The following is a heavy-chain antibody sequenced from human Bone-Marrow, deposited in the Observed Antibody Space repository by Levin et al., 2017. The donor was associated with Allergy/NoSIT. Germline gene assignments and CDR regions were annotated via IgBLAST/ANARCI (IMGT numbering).Heavy chain of an antibody. Sequence: PSETLSLTCTVSGGSINSGGYYWSWIRQRPGKGLEWIGHIYYIGTTYYNPSFKSRVTMSLDPSMKQFSLQMSSVTAADTAVYFCARETPQRGPLGLIGFWGQGTLVTVSS. CDR1: GGSINSGGYY. CDR2: IYYIGTT. J-gene: IGHJ4*02. V-gene: IGHV4-31*03. CDR3: ARETPQRGPLGLIGF.